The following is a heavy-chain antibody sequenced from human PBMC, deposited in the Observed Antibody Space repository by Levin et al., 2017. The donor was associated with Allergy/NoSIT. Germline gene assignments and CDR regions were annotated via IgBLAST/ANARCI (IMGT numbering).Heavy chain of an antibody. J-gene: IGHJ4*02. CDR1: GFTFSAFP. D-gene: IGHD2/OR15-2a*01. CDR2: IHDNDYAT. CDR3: AKERRSGIVTRPGEEN. V-gene: IGHV3-23*01. Sequence: GGSLRLSCVASGFTFSAFPMTWVRQAPGKGLEWVSNIHDNDYATYYADSVRGRFTISRDNSKNTVYLQMNSLRVEDTAVYYCAKERRSGIVTRPGEENRGQGTLVSVSS.